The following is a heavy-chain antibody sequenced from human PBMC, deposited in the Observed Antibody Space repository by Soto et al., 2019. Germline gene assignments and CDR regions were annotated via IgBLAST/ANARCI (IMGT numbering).Heavy chain of an antibody. CDR1: GGTFSSYT. D-gene: IGHD5-12*01. Sequence: ASVKVSCKASGGTFSSYTISWVRQAPGQGLEWMGRIIPILGIANYAQKFQGRVTITADKSTSTAYMELSSLRSEDTAVYYCARALSGYDFGDAFDIWGQGTMVTVSS. V-gene: IGHV1-69*02. CDR3: ARALSGYDFGDAFDI. CDR2: IIPILGIA. J-gene: IGHJ3*02.